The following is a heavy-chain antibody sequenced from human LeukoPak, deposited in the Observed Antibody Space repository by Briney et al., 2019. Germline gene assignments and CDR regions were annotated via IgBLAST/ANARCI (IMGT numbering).Heavy chain of an antibody. J-gene: IGHJ4*02. D-gene: IGHD3-3*01. CDR2: IIPIFGTA. V-gene: IGHV1-69*05. CDR3: ARGTTFWSGFLHFDY. Sequence: ASVKVSCKASGGTFSSYAISWVRQAPGQGLEWMGGIIPIFGTANYAQKFQGRVTITTDESTSTAYMELSSLRSEDTAVYYCARGTTFWSGFLHFDYWGQGTLVTVSS. CDR1: GGTFSSYA.